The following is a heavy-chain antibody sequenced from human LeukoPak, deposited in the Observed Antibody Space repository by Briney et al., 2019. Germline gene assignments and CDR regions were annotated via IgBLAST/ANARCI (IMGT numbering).Heavy chain of an antibody. D-gene: IGHD6-19*01. J-gene: IGHJ4*02. V-gene: IGHV3-7*01. Sequence: AGSLRLSCAASGFTFSSYWTSWVRQAPGKGLEWVANIKQDGSEKYYVDSVKGRFTISRHNAKNSLYLQMNSLRSEDTAVYYCARASGWYDGDYWGQGTLVTVSS. CDR1: GFTFSSYW. CDR2: IKQDGSEK. CDR3: ARASGWYDGDY.